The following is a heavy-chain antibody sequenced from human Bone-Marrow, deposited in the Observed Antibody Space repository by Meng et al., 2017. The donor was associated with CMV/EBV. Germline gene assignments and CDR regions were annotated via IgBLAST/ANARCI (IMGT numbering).Heavy chain of an antibody. Sequence: FTFSSYAMSGVRQAPGKGLEWVSAISGSGGSTYYADSVKGRFTISRDNSKNTLYLQMNSLRAEDTAVYYCAKGAVLRFLEWLAGFDPWGQGTLVTVSS. CDR1: FTFSSYA. J-gene: IGHJ5*02. CDR3: AKGAVLRFLEWLAGFDP. V-gene: IGHV3-23*01. CDR2: ISGSGGST. D-gene: IGHD3-3*01.